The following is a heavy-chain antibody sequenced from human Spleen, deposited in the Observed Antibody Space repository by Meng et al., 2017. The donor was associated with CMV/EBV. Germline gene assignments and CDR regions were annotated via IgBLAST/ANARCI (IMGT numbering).Heavy chain of an antibody. J-gene: IGHJ6*02. Sequence: GESLKISCAASGFTFSSYWMHWVRQAPGKGLVWVSRINSDGSSTSYADSVKGRFAISRDNSKNTLYLQMNSLRAGDTAVYYCARWGSSTSCYAPQYGMDVWGQGTTVTVSS. CDR3: ARWGSSTSCYAPQYGMDV. D-gene: IGHD2-2*01. V-gene: IGHV3-74*01. CDR1: GFTFSSYW. CDR2: INSDGSST.